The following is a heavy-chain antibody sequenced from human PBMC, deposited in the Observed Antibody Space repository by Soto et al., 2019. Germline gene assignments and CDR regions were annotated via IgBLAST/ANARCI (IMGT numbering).Heavy chain of an antibody. CDR1: GFTFSRYA. V-gene: IGHV3-30-3*01. CDR3: ARDTCGRDCYAGYFDY. CDR2: ISYDGSNK. J-gene: IGHJ4*02. Sequence: QVQLVESGGGVAQPGRSLRLSCAASGFTFSRYAMHWVRQAPGKGLEWVAVISYDGSNKCYADSVKGRFTISRDNSKKTLHLQMNHLRGEDAGVYYCARDTCGRDCYAGYFDYWGPGTLVTGSS. D-gene: IGHD2-21*02.